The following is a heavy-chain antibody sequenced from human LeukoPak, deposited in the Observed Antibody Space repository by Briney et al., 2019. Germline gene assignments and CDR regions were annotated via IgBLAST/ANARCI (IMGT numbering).Heavy chain of an antibody. J-gene: IGHJ4*02. CDR2: ISESDGST. CDR3: AKRSPAYYFDY. Sequence: GASLRLSCAASGFAFTTSVMTWVRQAPGKGLEWVSAISESDGSTFYADSVKGRFTVSRDNSQNTQYLEMNSLTAEDTAVYFCAKRSPAYYFDYWGQGILVTVSS. D-gene: IGHD1-26*01. V-gene: IGHV3-23*01. CDR1: GFAFTTSV.